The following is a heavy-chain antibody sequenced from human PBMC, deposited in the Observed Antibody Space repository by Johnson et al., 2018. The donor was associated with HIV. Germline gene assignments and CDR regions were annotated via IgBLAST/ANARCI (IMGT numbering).Heavy chain of an antibody. D-gene: IGHD1-1*01. CDR3: AKAGGTTILRDAFDI. V-gene: IGHV3-30*02. J-gene: IGHJ3*02. Sequence: RFTISRDNSKNTLYLQMNSLRAEDTAVYYCAKAGGTTILRDAFDIWGQGTMVTVSS.